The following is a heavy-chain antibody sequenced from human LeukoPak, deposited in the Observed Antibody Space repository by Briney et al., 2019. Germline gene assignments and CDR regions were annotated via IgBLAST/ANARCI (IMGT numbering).Heavy chain of an antibody. D-gene: IGHD2-2*01. CDR3: ARAIVVPAAPPYYFDY. Sequence: SETLSLTCGVYGGSFSGYYWSWIRQPPGKGLEWIGDTNHSGSTNYNPSLKSRVTISVDTSKNQFSLKLSSVTAADTAVYYCARAIVVPAAPPYYFDYWGQGTLVTVSS. CDR1: GGSFSGYY. J-gene: IGHJ4*02. V-gene: IGHV4-34*01. CDR2: TNHSGST.